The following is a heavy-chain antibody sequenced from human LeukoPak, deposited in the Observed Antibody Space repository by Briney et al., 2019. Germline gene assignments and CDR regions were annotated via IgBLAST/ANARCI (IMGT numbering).Heavy chain of an antibody. CDR1: GFTFSSYA. CDR3: ARGGN. Sequence: GSLRLSCAASGFTFSSYAMSWVRQAPGKGLEWIGSIYYSGSTYYNPSLKSRVTISVDTSKNQFSLKLSSVTAADTAVYYCARGGNWGQGTLVTVSS. J-gene: IGHJ4*02. CDR2: IYYSGST. V-gene: IGHV4-39*07.